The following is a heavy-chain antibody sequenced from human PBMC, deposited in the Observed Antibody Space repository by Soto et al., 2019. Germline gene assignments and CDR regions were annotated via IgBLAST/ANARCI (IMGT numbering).Heavy chain of an antibody. D-gene: IGHD2-21*02. CDR2: IYYSGST. V-gene: IGHV4-31*03. CDR1: GGSISSGGYY. J-gene: IGHJ6*02. CDR3: PRVCGGDCHNGMDV. Sequence: QVQLQESGPGLVKPSQTLSLTCTVSGGSISSGGYYWSWIRQHPGKGLEWIGYIYYSGSTYYNPSLKRRVTIPVEPSKHHFSLKLSSVTAADTAVSYCPRVCGGDCHNGMDVWGQGTTVTVSS.